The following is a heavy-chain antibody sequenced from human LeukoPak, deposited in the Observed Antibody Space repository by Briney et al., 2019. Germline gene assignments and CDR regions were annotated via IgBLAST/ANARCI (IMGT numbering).Heavy chain of an antibody. CDR2: ISSSGRTA. V-gene: IGHV3-48*03. CDR3: ARDRLLGSSSWYSIGQSPLGY. D-gene: IGHD6-13*01. CDR1: GFTFSSYE. Sequence: GGSLRLSCVASGFTFSSYEMNWVRQTPGKGLEWVSYISSSGRTAYYADSVRGRFTISRDNAKNSLYLQMNSLRAEDTAVYYCARDRLLGSSSWYSIGQSPLGYWGQGTLVTVSS. J-gene: IGHJ4*02.